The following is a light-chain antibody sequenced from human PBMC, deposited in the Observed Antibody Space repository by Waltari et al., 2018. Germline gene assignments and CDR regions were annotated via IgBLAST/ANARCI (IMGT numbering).Light chain of an antibody. CDR1: NIASKS. V-gene: IGLV3-21*01. Sequence: SYVLTQPPPVSAAPGEKARITGGGNNIASKSVHWYRQRPGQAPVVFISYDNDRAAGIPGRFSGSNSGNTATLTISRVEAGDEADYYCQVWDANTDPGVFGTGTEVTVL. CDR3: QVWDANTDPGV. CDR2: YDN. J-gene: IGLJ1*01.